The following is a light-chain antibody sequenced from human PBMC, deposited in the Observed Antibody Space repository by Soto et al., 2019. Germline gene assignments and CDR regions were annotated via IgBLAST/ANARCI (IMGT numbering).Light chain of an antibody. J-gene: IGLJ2*01. CDR2: DVS. Sequence: QSALTQPASVSGSPGQSITISCTGTGSDVGGYNYVSWYQQHPGKAPKLMIYDVSNRPSGVSNRFSGSKSGNTASLTISGLQAEDEADYYCSSYTSSSIVFGGGTKLTVL. CDR1: GSDVGGYNY. CDR3: SSYTSSSIV. V-gene: IGLV2-14*01.